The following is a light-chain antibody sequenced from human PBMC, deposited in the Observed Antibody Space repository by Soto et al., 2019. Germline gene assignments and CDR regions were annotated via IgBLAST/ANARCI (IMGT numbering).Light chain of an antibody. CDR2: GGS. V-gene: IGKV3-20*01. CDR1: QSVTSNY. CDR3: QQYGRSPLMHT. Sequence: EIVLTQSPGTLSLSPGERATLSCRVSQSVTSNYLAWYQQKPGQAPRLLIYGGSTRAAGVPDRFSGSGSGTDFTLTITRVEPEDFAVYYCQQYGRSPLMHTFGQGTKLGVK. J-gene: IGKJ2*01.